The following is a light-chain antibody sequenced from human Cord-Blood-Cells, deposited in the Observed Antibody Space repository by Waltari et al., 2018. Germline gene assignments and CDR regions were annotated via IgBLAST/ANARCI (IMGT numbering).Light chain of an antibody. Sequence: DIQMTQSPSSLSASVGDRVTITCQASQGISSYLNWYQQKPGKAPKLLIYDASNLQSGVPSRFSGSGSGTDFTLTISSLQPEDFATYYCQQSDSTPYTFGQGTKVEIK. J-gene: IGKJ1*01. V-gene: IGKV1-39*01. CDR1: QGISSY. CDR3: QQSDSTPYT. CDR2: DAS.